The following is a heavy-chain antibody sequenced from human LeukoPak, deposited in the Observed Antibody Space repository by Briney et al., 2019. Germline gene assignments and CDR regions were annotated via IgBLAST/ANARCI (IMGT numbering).Heavy chain of an antibody. CDR2: IYYSGST. V-gene: IGHV4-31*03. CDR3: ARHMVRGYGYFDY. D-gene: IGHD3-10*01. J-gene: IGHJ4*02. CDR1: GGSISSGGYY. Sequence: SETLSLTCTVSGGSISSGGYYWSWIRQHPGKGLEWIGYIYYSGSTYYNPSLKSRVTISVDTSKNQFSVKLSSVTAADTAVYYCARHMVRGYGYFDYWGQGTLVTVSS.